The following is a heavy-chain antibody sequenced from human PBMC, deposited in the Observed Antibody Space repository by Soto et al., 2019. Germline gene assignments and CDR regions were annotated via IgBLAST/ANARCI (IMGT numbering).Heavy chain of an antibody. D-gene: IGHD2-8*02. CDR3: ARGQSALLLDC. V-gene: IGHV4-34*01. CDR2: INHSGST. J-gene: IGHJ4*02. CDR1: GGSFSGYS. Sequence: QVQLQQWGAGLLKPSETLSLTCAVYGGSFSGYSWIWIRQPPGKGLEWIGEINHSGSTNYNPSLQSRVTISVDTSKNQVSLQLSSVTAADTAVYYCARGQSALLLDCWGQGVLVTVSS.